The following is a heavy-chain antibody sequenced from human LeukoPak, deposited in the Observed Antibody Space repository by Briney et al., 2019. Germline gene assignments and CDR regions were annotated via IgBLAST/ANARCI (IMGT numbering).Heavy chain of an antibody. D-gene: IGHD3-22*01. V-gene: IGHV1-2*02. CDR2: INPNSGGT. CDR1: GYTFTGYY. J-gene: IGHJ6*03. Sequence: ASVKVSCKASGYTFTGYYMHWVRQAPGQGLEWMGWINPNSGGTNYAQKFQGRVTMTRDTSISTAYMELSSLRSDDTAVYYCARGDNYYDSSMDVWGKGTTVTISS. CDR3: ARGDNYYDSSMDV.